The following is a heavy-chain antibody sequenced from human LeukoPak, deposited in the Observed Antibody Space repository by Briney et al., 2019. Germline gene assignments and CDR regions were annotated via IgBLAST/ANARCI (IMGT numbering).Heavy chain of an antibody. CDR3: AREQQLVWGRWAFDI. CDR1: GFTLSSYW. CDR2: INSDGSST. D-gene: IGHD6-13*01. V-gene: IGHV3-74*01. J-gene: IGHJ3*02. Sequence: GGSLRLSCAASGFTLSSYWMHWVRQAPGKGLVWVSRINSDGSSTSYADSVKGRFTISRDNAKNTLYLQMNSLRAEDTAVYYCAREQQLVWGRWAFDIWGQGTMVTVSS.